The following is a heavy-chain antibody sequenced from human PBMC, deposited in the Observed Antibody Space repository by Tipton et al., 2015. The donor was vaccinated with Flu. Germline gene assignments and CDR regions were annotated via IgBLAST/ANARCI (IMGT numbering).Heavy chain of an antibody. V-gene: IGHV4-4*07. CDR2: IYTSGGT. CDR3: ARYGSYFEY. CDR1: GGSLSSYY. D-gene: IGHD1-26*01. J-gene: IGHJ4*02. Sequence: LRLSCTVSGGSLSSYYWSWIRQPAGKGLKWIGRIYTSGGTKFNPSLRGRLTMSVDASKNQFSLKVSSVTAADTAVYYCARYGSYFEYWGQGTLVTVSS.